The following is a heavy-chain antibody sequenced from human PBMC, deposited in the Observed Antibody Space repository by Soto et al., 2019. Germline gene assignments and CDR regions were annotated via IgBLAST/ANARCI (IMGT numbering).Heavy chain of an antibody. CDR2: ISWNSGNI. D-gene: IGHD5-12*01. CDR3: VRSKGGYSYGTPFDY. Sequence: EVQLEESGGALVQPGRSLRLSCAASGFTFDDYAMHWVRQVVGKGLEWVSSISWNSGNIGYADSVKGRFTTSRDNAKHSLFLPMNSLRPENTALYYCVRSKGGYSYGTPFDYWGQGTLVTVSS. CDR1: GFTFDDYA. J-gene: IGHJ4*02. V-gene: IGHV3-9*01.